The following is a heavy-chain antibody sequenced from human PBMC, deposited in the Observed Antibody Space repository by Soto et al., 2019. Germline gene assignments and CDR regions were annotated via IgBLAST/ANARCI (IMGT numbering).Heavy chain of an antibody. CDR1: GDSFTGFW. J-gene: IGHJ4*02. CDR3: ARSFHSYGSFYFDY. D-gene: IGHD5-18*01. Sequence: PGESLKISCKVFGDSFTGFWVGWVRQVPGKGLEWVASIYPRDSDVRYNLSFQGQVTISADRSTTTAYLQWSSLKASDTAVYYCARSFHSYGSFYFDYWGQGTLVTVSS. CDR2: IYPRDSDV. V-gene: IGHV5-51*01.